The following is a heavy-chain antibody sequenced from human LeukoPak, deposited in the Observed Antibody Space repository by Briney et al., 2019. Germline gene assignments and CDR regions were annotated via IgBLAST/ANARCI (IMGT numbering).Heavy chain of an antibody. CDR1: GFTFSNYW. Sequence: GGSLRLPCATSGFTFSNYWMHWVRQAPGEGLVWVSHINGDGSRTNYADSVKGRFTISRDNAKNTLYLQVNSLRAEDTAVYYCIRGGYPYAFDFWGQGTMVTVSS. D-gene: IGHD5-12*01. V-gene: IGHV3-74*01. CDR2: INGDGSRT. J-gene: IGHJ3*01. CDR3: IRGGYPYAFDF.